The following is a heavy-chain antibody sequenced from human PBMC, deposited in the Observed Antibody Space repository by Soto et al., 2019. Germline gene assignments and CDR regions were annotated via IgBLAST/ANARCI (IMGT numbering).Heavy chain of an antibody. Sequence: GGSLRLSCAASGFAFSGYGMHWVRQAPGKGLEWVAGIYWGSNRIGYADSVKGRFATSRDNAKRSLYLQMNSLTGDDTAFYYCTKDVTAGGADVWGKGTMVTVSS. D-gene: IGHD2-21*01. CDR2: IYWGSNRI. CDR1: GFAFSGYG. J-gene: IGHJ6*04. V-gene: IGHV3-9*01. CDR3: TKDVTAGGADV.